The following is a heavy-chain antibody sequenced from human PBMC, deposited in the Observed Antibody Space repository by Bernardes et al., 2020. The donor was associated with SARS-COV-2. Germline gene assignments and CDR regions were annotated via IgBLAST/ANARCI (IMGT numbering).Heavy chain of an antibody. CDR2: IKQDGTEI. J-gene: IGHJ6*02. CDR1: GFRFGSHW. D-gene: IGHD6-6*01. Sequence: GGSLRLSCAASGFRFGSHWMNWVRQASGKGLEWVANIKQDGTEINYVDSVKGRFTVSRDNSMNSLYLQMNNLRAEDTAVYYCVRRSPSTRPAGMPTFYYSLDVWGQGTTVTVSS. V-gene: IGHV3-7*01. CDR3: VRRSPSTRPAGMPTFYYSLDV.